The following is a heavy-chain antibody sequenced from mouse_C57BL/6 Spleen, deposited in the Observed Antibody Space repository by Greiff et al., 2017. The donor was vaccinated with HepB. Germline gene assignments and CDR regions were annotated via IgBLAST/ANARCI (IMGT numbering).Heavy chain of an antibody. Sequence: EVKLMESGGGLVQPGGSLSLSCAASGFTFTDYYMSWVRQPPGKALEWLGFIRNKANGYTTEYSASVKGRFTISRNNSQSILYLQMNALRAEDSATYYCARYKNGGWAMDYWGQGTSVTVSS. CDR1: GFTFTDYY. D-gene: IGHD3-3*01. J-gene: IGHJ4*01. V-gene: IGHV7-3*01. CDR2: IRNKANGYTT. CDR3: ARYKNGGWAMDY.